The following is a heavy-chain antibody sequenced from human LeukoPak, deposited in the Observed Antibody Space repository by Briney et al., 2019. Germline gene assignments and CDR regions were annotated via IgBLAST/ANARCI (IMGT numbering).Heavy chain of an antibody. J-gene: IGHJ6*02. CDR3: ARHRPVYYYYGMDV. D-gene: IGHD6-19*01. CDR2: IYYSGST. CDR1: GGSISSSSYY. V-gene: IGHV4-61*05. Sequence: KTSETLSLTCTVSGGSISSSSYYWSWIRQPPGKGLEWLGFIYYSGSTNYNPFLKSRVTISVDTSKNQFSLKLSSVTAADTAVYYCARHRPVYYYYGMDVWGQGTTVTVSS.